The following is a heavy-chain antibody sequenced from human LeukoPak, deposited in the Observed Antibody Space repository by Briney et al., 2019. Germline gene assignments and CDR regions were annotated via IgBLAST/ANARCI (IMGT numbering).Heavy chain of an antibody. CDR1: GFTFSSYA. CDR2: IRTKRNDATA. CDR3: TRGYYNSF. D-gene: IGHD3-10*01. V-gene: IGHV3-49*04. Sequence: PGGSLRLSCAASGFTFSSYAMHWVRQAPGKGLEWVGLIRTKRNDATAEYAASVKGRFSISRDDSTRVAYLQVNSLKAEDTAVYYCTRGYYNSFWGQGTLVTVSS. J-gene: IGHJ4*02.